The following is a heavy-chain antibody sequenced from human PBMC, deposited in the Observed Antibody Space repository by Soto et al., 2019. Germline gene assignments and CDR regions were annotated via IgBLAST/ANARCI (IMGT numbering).Heavy chain of an antibody. V-gene: IGHV4-59*01. Sequence: ASETLSLTCTVSGGSISSYYWSWIRQPPGKGLEWIGYIYYSGSTNYNPSLKSRVTISVDTSKNQFSLKLSSVTAADTAVYYCARSVTPHPDYFDYWGQGTLVTVSS. J-gene: IGHJ4*02. D-gene: IGHD4-17*01. CDR1: GGSISSYY. CDR3: ARSVTPHPDYFDY. CDR2: IYYSGST.